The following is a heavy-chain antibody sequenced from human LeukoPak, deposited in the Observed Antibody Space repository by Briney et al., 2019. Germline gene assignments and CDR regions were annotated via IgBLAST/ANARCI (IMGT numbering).Heavy chain of an antibody. CDR1: GFTFSNYW. V-gene: IGHV3-23*01. D-gene: IGHD3-22*01. J-gene: IGHJ3*02. CDR3: AKDTQADSSGYWGAFDI. Sequence: PGGSLRLSCAASGFTFSNYWMHWVRQAPGKGLEWVSAISGSGGSTYYADSVKGRFTISRDNSKNTLYLQMNSLRAEDTAVYYCAKDTQADSSGYWGAFDIWGQGTMVTVSS. CDR2: ISGSGGST.